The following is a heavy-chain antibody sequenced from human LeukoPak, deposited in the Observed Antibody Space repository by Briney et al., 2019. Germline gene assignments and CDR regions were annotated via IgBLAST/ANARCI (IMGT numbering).Heavy chain of an antibody. V-gene: IGHV3-23*01. CDR2: ISGGGSST. CDR1: GFIFSSYS. J-gene: IGHJ4*02. CDR3: AKVPINRIVVVVAATLYYFDY. D-gene: IGHD2-15*01. Sequence: GGSLRLSCAASGFIFSSYSMSWVRQAPGKGLEWVSTISGGGSSTYYAASVKGRFTISRDNSKNTLYLQMNSLRAEDTAVYYYAKVPINRIVVVVAATLYYFDYWGQGTLVTVSS.